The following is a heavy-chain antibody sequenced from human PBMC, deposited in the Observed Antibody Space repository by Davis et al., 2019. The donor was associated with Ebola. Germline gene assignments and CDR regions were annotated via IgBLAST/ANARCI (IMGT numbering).Heavy chain of an antibody. D-gene: IGHD3-22*01. CDR1: GGSFSGYY. Sequence: SETLSLTCAVYGGSFSGYYWSWIRQPPGKGLEWIGEINHIGSTNYNPSLKSRVTISVDTSKNQFSLKLSSVTAADTAVYYCARALTYYYDSSGYYSYWGQGTLVTVSS. V-gene: IGHV4-34*01. CDR3: ARALTYYYDSSGYYSY. CDR2: INHIGST. J-gene: IGHJ4*02.